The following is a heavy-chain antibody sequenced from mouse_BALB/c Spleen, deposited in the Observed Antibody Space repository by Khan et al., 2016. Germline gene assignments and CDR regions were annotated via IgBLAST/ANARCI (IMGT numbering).Heavy chain of an antibody. D-gene: IGHD1-2*01. CDR2: IWRGGST. J-gene: IGHJ4*01. CDR3: ASCLITTAYYCALDY. V-gene: IGHV2-5*01. Sequence: QVQLKQSGPGLVQPSQSLSITCTVSGFSLTSYGVHWVRQSPGKGLEWLGVIWRGGSTDYNTAFMSRLSITKDNSKSQVFFKMNSLQADDTAIYYCASCLITTAYYCALDYWGQGTSVTVSS. CDR1: GFSLTSYG.